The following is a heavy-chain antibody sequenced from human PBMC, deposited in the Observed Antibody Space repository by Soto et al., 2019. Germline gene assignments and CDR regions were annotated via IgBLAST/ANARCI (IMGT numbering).Heavy chain of an antibody. CDR3: ARGKTYDMLTGHYHYFDY. CDR2: SDYSGST. V-gene: IGHV4-30-4*01. D-gene: IGHD3-9*01. Sequence: PSETLSLTCTVSGGSISSCDYYWSWIRQPPGKGLEWIGYSDYSGSTYYNPSLKSRVTISVDTSKNQYSLKLSSVTAADTAVYYCARGKTYDMLTGHYHYFDYWGQGTLVTVSS. J-gene: IGHJ4*02. CDR1: GGSISSCDYY.